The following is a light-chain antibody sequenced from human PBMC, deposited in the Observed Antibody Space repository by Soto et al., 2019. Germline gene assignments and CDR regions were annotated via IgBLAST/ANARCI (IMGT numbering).Light chain of an antibody. CDR1: NIGSKN. CDR3: QVWDSSTARV. CDR2: RDS. V-gene: IGLV3-9*01. J-gene: IGLJ3*02. Sequence: SYELTQPLSVSAALGQTARITCGGNNIGSKNVHGYQQKPGQAPVLVIYRDSNRPSGIPERFSGSNSGNTATLTISRAQAGDEADYYCQVWDSSTARVFGGGTKLTVL.